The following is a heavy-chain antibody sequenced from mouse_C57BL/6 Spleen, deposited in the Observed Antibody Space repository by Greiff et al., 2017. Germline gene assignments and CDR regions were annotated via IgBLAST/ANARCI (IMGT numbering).Heavy chain of an antibody. CDR1: GYTFTSYW. Sequence: VQLQQPGAELVKPGASVKLSCKASGYTFTSYWMHWVKQRPGQGLEWIGMIHPNSGSTNYNEKFKSKATLTVDQSSSTAYMQLSSLTSEDSAVYYCAMDSSGYFDYWGQGTTLTVSS. V-gene: IGHV1-64*01. CDR2: IHPNSGST. J-gene: IGHJ2*01. D-gene: IGHD3-2*02. CDR3: AMDSSGYFDY.